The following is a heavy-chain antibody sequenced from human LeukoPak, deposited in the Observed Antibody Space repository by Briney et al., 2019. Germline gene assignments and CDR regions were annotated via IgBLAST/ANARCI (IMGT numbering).Heavy chain of an antibody. V-gene: IGHV3-23*01. Sequence: SGGSLRLSCAASGFTFSTYAMIWVRQAPGKGLEWISAIGGSGGSTYYADSVKGRFTISRDNSKSTLYLQMNSLRAEDTAVYYCARRVAGSSYYYYYSMDVWGQGTTVTVSS. J-gene: IGHJ6*02. D-gene: IGHD6-19*01. CDR3: ARRVAGSSYYYYYSMDV. CDR2: IGGSGGST. CDR1: GFTFSTYA.